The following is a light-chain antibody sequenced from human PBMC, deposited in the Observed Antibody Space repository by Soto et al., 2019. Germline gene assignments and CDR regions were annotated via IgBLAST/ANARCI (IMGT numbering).Light chain of an antibody. CDR2: DAS. CDR1: QTIRRW. V-gene: IGKV1-5*01. Sequence: SRSTLSNSVGDRVTITCRASQTIRRWLAWYQQRPGKAPKVLIYDASTLESGVPARFSGSGSETQFSLTISSLQPEDSATYYCQHYNSDPWTFGQGTKV. J-gene: IGKJ1*01. CDR3: QHYNSDPWT.